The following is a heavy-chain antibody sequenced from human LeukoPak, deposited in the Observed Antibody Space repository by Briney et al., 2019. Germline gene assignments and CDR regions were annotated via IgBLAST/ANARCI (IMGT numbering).Heavy chain of an antibody. CDR3: ARHGYSSSWFDY. J-gene: IGHJ4*02. V-gene: IGHV4-59*08. D-gene: IGHD6-13*01. CDR1: GGSISSYY. CDR2: IYYSGST. Sequence: SETLSLTCTASGGSISSYYWSWIRQPPGKGLEWIGYIYYSGSTNYNPSLKSRVTISVDTSKNQFSLKLSSVTAADTAVYYCARHGYSSSWFDYWGQGTLVTVSS.